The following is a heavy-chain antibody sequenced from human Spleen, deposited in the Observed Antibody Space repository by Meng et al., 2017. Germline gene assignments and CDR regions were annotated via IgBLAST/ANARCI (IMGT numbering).Heavy chain of an antibody. V-gene: IGHV4-39*01. CDR1: GGPISTSGYY. Sequence: QPQLQESVPGLVRPSEALSLTCSVSGGPISTSGYYCGGVRQPPGKGLEWNGSIGHSGFTYYTPSLKSRVTVSIDTSRNQFSLWLTSVTAADTAVYYCVRSSAWVRTGFDPWGQGTLVTVSS. CDR3: VRSSAWVRTGFDP. J-gene: IGHJ5*02. CDR2: IGHSGFT. D-gene: IGHD6-19*01.